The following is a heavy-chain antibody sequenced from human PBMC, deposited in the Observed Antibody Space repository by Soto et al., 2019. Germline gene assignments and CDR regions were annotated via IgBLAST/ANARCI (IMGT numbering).Heavy chain of an antibody. CDR2: IYYSGST. CDR1: GGSISSGDYY. CDR3: ARGRREDYDFWSGYTYNWFAP. D-gene: IGHD3-3*01. V-gene: IGHV4-30-4*01. Sequence: PSETLSLTCTVSGGSISSGDYYWSWIRQPPGKGLEWIGYIYYSGSTYYNPSLKSRVTISVDTSKNQFSLKLSSVTAADTAVYYCARGRREDYDFWSGYTYNWFAPWGQGTLVTVSS. J-gene: IGHJ5*02.